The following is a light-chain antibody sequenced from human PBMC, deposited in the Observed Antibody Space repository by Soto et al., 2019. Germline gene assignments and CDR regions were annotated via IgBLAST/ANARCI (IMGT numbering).Light chain of an antibody. J-gene: IGLJ1*01. CDR1: SRDVGGYNY. Sequence: QSALTQPASVSGSPGQSITISCTGTSRDVGGYNYVSWYQQHPGKAPKLMIYEVSNRPSGASNRFSGSKSGNTASLTISGLQAENEADYYCSSYTSSSTLVFGTGTKVTVL. V-gene: IGLV2-14*01. CDR2: EVS. CDR3: SSYTSSSTLV.